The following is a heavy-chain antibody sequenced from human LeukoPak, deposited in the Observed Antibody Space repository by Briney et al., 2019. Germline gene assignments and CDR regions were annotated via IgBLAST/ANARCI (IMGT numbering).Heavy chain of an antibody. J-gene: IGHJ4*02. Sequence: PSETLSLTCAVYGGSFSGYYWSWIRQPPGKGLEWIGEINHSGSTNYNPSLKSRVTISVDTSKNQFSLKLSSVTAADTAVYYCAREGRYCSGGSCPIDYWGQGTLVTVSS. D-gene: IGHD2-15*01. CDR1: GGSFSGYY. V-gene: IGHV4-34*01. CDR3: AREGRYCSGGSCPIDY. CDR2: INHSGST.